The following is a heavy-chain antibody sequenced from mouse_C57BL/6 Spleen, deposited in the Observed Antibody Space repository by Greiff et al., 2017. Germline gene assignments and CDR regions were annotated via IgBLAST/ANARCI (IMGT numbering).Heavy chain of an antibody. J-gene: IGHJ4*01. CDR3: AREGGDYGAMDY. D-gene: IGHD2-4*01. CDR2: IYPGDGDT. V-gene: IGHV1-82*01. Sequence: QVQLKESGPELVKPGASVKISCKASGYAFSSSWMNWVKQRPGKGLEWIGRIYPGDGDTNYNGKFKGKATLTADKSSSTAYMPLSSLTSEDSAVYFCAREGGDYGAMDYWGQGTSVTVSS. CDR1: GYAFSSSW.